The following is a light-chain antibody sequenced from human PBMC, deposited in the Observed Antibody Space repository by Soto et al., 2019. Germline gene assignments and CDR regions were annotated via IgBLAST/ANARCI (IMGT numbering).Light chain of an antibody. CDR3: QQYNSYPLT. J-gene: IGKJ4*01. Sequence: DIQMTQSPSTLTASVGDRVTITCRASRSIDRWLAWYQQRPGRAPKLLIYDVANLETGVPSRFSGSGSETEFTLTISSLQPDDFAIYYCQQYNSYPLTFGGGTKV. V-gene: IGKV1-5*01. CDR2: DVA. CDR1: RSIDRW.